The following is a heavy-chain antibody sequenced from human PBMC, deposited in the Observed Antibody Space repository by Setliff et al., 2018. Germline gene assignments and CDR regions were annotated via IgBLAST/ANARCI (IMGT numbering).Heavy chain of an antibody. D-gene: IGHD4-17*01. Sequence: PGGSLRLSCTASGFILRNYGIHWVRQAPGKGLEWVAVFWADGNRRFYADSVKGRFTVSRDLSMDTVFLQMDNLRAEDTASYYCARDPNGDYVGAFDPWGQGIVVTVSS. J-gene: IGHJ5*02. CDR2: FWADGNRR. CDR1: GFILRNYG. V-gene: IGHV3-33*08. CDR3: ARDPNGDYVGAFDP.